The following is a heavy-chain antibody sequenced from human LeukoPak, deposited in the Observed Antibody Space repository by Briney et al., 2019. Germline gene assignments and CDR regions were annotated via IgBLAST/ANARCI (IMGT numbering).Heavy chain of an antibody. J-gene: IGHJ4*02. CDR3: AILAMYYDSSGYTFDY. V-gene: IGHV3-38-3*01. D-gene: IGHD3-22*01. Sequence: GGSLRLSCAASGFTVSSNEMSWVRQAPGKGLEWVSSISGGSTYYADSRKGRFTISRDNSKNTLHLQMNSLRAEDTAVYYCAILAMYYDSSGYTFDYWGQGTLVTVSS. CDR1: GFTVSSNE. CDR2: ISGGST.